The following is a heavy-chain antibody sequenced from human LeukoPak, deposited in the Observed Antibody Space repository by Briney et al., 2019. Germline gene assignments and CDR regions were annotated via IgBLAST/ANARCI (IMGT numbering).Heavy chain of an antibody. CDR2: IKQDGSEK. J-gene: IGHJ4*02. CDR3: ARDLPDYGDYELEGDYFDY. CDR1: GFTFSSYW. Sequence: GGSLRLSCAASGFTFSSYWMSWVRQAPGKGLEWVANIKQDGSEKYYVDSVKGRFTISRDNAKNSLYLQMNSLRAEDTAVYYCARDLPDYGDYELEGDYFDYWGQGTLVTVSS. D-gene: IGHD4-17*01. V-gene: IGHV3-7*01.